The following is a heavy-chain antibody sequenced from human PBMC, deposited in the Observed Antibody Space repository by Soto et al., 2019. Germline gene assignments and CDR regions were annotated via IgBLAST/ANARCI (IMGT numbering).Heavy chain of an antibody. V-gene: IGHV3-30-3*01. CDR2: ISYDGSNK. CDR1: GFTFSSYA. CDR3: ARENGSSNGMDV. D-gene: IGHD6-6*01. J-gene: IGHJ6*02. Sequence: QVQLVESGGGVVQPGRSLRLSCAASGFTFSSYAMHWVRQAPGKGLEWVAVISYDGSNKYYADSVKGRFTISRDNSKNTLYLQMNSLRAEDTAVYYCARENGSSNGMDVWGQGTTVTVSS.